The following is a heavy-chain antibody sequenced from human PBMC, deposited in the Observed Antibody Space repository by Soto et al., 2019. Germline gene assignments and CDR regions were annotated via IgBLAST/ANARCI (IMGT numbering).Heavy chain of an antibody. CDR1: GFTFGTTD. Sequence: QLLQSGGGLVQPGGSLTLSCAASGFTFGTTDMSWVRQAPGEGLEWVSTIDRSGGITYYADSVKGRFTISRDNSRNTVYLQMNSLRGDDTALYYCVQNSGGFNTWGQGALVTVSS. CDR2: IDRSGGIT. D-gene: IGHD3-10*01. J-gene: IGHJ5*02. CDR3: VQNSGGFNT. V-gene: IGHV3-23*01.